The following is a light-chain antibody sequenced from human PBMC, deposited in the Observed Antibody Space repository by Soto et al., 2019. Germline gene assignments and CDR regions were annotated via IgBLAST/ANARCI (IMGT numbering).Light chain of an antibody. J-gene: IGLJ1*01. CDR3: VLFFSSGIYV. Sequence: QTVVTQDPSFSVSPGGTVTVTCGLSSGSVSTSNYPSWYQQTPGQAPRTLIYTTNTRSSGVPDRFSGSILGNKAALTITGAQADDESDYYCVLFFSSGIYVFGTGTKVTVL. V-gene: IGLV8-61*01. CDR2: TTN. CDR1: SGSVSTSNY.